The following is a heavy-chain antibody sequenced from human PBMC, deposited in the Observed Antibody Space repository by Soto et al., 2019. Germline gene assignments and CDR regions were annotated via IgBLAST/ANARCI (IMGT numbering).Heavy chain of an antibody. J-gene: IGHJ6*02. Sequence: QVQLVESGGGVVQPGRSLRLSCAASGFTFSSYGMHWVRQAPGKGLEWVAVIWYDGSNKYYADSVKGRFTISRDNSKNTLYLQMNGLRAEDTAVYYCAVTIFGVVSDYYYGMDVWGQGTTVTVSS. D-gene: IGHD3-3*01. V-gene: IGHV3-33*01. CDR2: IWYDGSNK. CDR1: GFTFSSYG. CDR3: AVTIFGVVSDYYYGMDV.